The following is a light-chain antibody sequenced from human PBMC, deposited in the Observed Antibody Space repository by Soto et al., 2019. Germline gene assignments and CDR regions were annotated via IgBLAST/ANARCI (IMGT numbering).Light chain of an antibody. V-gene: IGLV7-46*01. CDR2: ETS. Sequence: QAVVTQEPSLTVSPGGTVTLTCGSSTGAVTSGHYPYWFQQKPGQAPRTLIYETSNKHSWTPARFSGSLLGGKATLTLSGAQPEDEAEYYCLLSYSDARAFYVFGTGTKVTVL. J-gene: IGLJ1*01. CDR3: LLSYSDARAFYV. CDR1: TGAVTSGHY.